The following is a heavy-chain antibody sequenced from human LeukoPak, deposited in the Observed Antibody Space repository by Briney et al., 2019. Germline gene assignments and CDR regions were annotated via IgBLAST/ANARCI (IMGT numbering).Heavy chain of an antibody. J-gene: IGHJ4*02. V-gene: IGHV3-30*03. D-gene: IGHD6-13*01. CDR1: GFTFSSYG. CDR2: ISYDGSNK. Sequence: PGGSLRLSCAASGFTFSSYGMHWVRQAPGKGLEWVAVISYDGSNKYYADSVKGRFTISRDNSKNTLFLQMNSLRPEDTAVYFCARDLTQLALFDYWGQGTLVTVSS. CDR3: ARDLTQLALFDY.